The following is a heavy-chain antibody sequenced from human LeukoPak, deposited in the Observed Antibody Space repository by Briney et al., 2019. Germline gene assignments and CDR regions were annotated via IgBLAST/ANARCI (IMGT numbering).Heavy chain of an antibody. CDR2: SSSSGSTI. Sequence: GGSLRLSCAASGVTLSDYYMSWIRQAPGKGLEWVAYSSSSGSTIYYADSVKGRFAISRDNAKNSLYLQMNSLRAEDTAVYYCARRRDFIAYWGQGTLVTVSS. V-gene: IGHV3-11*01. CDR1: GVTLSDYY. J-gene: IGHJ4*02. CDR3: ARRRDFIAY. D-gene: IGHD3/OR15-3a*01.